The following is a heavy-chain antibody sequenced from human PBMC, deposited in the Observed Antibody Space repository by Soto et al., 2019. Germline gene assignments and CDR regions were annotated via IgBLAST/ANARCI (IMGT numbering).Heavy chain of an antibody. Sequence: PGGSLRLSCAASGVTFSSYSMNWVRQAPGKGLEWVSSISSSSSYIYYADSVKGRFTISRDNAKNSLYLQMNSLRAEDTAVYYCAREGVLLWFGELIMTQYYYYYGMDVWGQGTTVTVSS. D-gene: IGHD3-10*01. J-gene: IGHJ6*02. CDR3: AREGVLLWFGELIMTQYYYYYGMDV. V-gene: IGHV3-21*01. CDR1: GVTFSSYS. CDR2: ISSSSSYI.